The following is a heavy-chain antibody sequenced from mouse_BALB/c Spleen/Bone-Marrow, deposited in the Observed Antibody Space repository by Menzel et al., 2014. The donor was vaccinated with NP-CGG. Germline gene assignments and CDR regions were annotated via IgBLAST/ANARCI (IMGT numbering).Heavy chain of an antibody. CDR1: GYTFTSYY. CDR3: TRSYYGNYFDV. D-gene: IGHD2-1*01. CDR2: INPSNGGT. Sequence: VQLQQSGAELVKPGASVKLSCKASGYTFTSYYMYWVKQRPGQGLEWIGEINPSNGGTNFNEKFKSKATLTVDKSSSAAYRHLNSLTSEDSAVYCCTRSYYGNYFDVWGAGTTVTVSS. V-gene: IGHV1S81*02. J-gene: IGHJ1*01.